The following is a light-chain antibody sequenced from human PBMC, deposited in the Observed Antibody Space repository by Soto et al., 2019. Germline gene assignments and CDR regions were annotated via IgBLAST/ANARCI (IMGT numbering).Light chain of an antibody. CDR1: SGHSSYI. CDR3: ETWDSKTQNWV. Sequence: QLVLTQSSSASASLGSSVKLTCTLSSGHSSYIIAWHQQQPGTAPRYLMKLEGSGSYNKGSGVPDRFSGSSSGADRYLTISNLQFEDEADYYCETWDSKTQNWVFGGGTKLTVL. V-gene: IGLV4-60*02. CDR2: LEGSGSY. J-gene: IGLJ3*02.